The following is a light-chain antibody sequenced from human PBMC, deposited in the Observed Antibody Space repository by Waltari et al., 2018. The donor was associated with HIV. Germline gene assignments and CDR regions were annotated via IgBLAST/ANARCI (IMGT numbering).Light chain of an antibody. Sequence: QAVVSQEPSLPVSPGGTASLTCGSSPGVVTSGPRLYWFQQKPGQAPWPLIYDTTNKHSWTPARFSGSLLGGKAVLTLSGAQPEDEADYYCSLSFGGAAVFGGGTHVTVL. CDR1: PGVVTSGPR. CDR2: DTT. J-gene: IGLJ2*01. CDR3: SLSFGGAAV. V-gene: IGLV7-46*01.